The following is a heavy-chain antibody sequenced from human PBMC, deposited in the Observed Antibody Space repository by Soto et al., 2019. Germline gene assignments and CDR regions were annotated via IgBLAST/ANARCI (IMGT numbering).Heavy chain of an antibody. Sequence: GESLKISCKGSGYSFTNYWIGWVRQMPGKGLEWMGIIYPGDSDTRYSPSFQGQVTISADKSITTAYLQWSSLKASDTAMYYCARPSSGHYYGMDVWGQGTTVTVSS. CDR1: GYSFTNYW. CDR3: ARPSSGHYYGMDV. D-gene: IGHD3-22*01. J-gene: IGHJ6*02. V-gene: IGHV5-51*01. CDR2: IYPGDSDT.